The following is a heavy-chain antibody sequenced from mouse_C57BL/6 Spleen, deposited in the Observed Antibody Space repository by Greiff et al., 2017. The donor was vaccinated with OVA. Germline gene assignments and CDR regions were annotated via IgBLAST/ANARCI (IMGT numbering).Heavy chain of an antibody. D-gene: IGHD2-3*01. V-gene: IGHV1-69*01. J-gene: IGHJ1*03. CDR3: ARGLLPYWYFDV. CDR2: IDPSDSYT. CDR1: GYTFTSYW. Sequence: VKLQESGAELVMPGASVKLSCKASGYTFTSYWMHWVKQRPGQGLEWIGEIDPSDSYTNYTQKFKGKSTLTVDKSSSTAYMQLSSLTSEDSAVYYCARGLLPYWYFDVWGTGTTVTVSS.